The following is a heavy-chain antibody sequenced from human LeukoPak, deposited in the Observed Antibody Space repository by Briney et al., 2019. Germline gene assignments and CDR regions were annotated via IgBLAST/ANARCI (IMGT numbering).Heavy chain of an antibody. CDR2: FIPILDTT. CDR3: ARSNNYDYHFNY. D-gene: IGHD5-12*01. CDR1: GGSFNNYA. Sequence: SVKVSCKASGGSFNNYAVTWVRQAPGQGLEWMGGFIPILDTTNYAPNFQGRVTITTDESSTTAYMELSSLKWEDTALYYCARSNNYDYHFNYWGQGTLVTVSS. J-gene: IGHJ4*02. V-gene: IGHV1-69*05.